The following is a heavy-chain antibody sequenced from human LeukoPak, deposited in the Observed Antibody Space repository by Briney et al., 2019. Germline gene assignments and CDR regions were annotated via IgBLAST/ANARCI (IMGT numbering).Heavy chain of an antibody. V-gene: IGHV4-34*01. CDR3: ARLTRVYYYGSGSYYNSPYYMDV. Sequence: PSETLSLTCAVYGGSLSGYYWSWIRQPPGKGLEWIGEINHSGSTNYNPSLKSRVTISVDTSKNQFSLKLSSVTAADTAVYYCARLTRVYYYGSGSYYNSPYYMDVWGKGTTVTISS. J-gene: IGHJ6*03. D-gene: IGHD3-10*01. CDR1: GGSLSGYY. CDR2: INHSGST.